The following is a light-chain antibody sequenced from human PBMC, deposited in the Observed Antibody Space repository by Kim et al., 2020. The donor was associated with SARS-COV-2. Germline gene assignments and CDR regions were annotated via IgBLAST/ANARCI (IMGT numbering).Light chain of an antibody. CDR2: ANN. V-gene: IGLV1-40*01. CDR3: QSYDSSLTVVV. CDR1: SSNVGAGYD. J-gene: IGLJ2*01. Sequence: SVTISCTESSSNVGAGYDIHWYQQLPGTAPKHLIYANNNRPSGVPDRFSGSKSGTSASLAITGLQAEDEADYYCQSYDSSLTVVVFGGGTQLTVL.